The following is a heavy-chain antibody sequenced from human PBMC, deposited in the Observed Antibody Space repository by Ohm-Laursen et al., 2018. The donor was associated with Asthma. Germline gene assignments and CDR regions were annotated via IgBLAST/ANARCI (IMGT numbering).Heavy chain of an antibody. D-gene: IGHD3-22*01. J-gene: IGHJ6*02. V-gene: IGHV3-7*01. CDR3: ARGKGSSGYYNYYYYGMDV. CDR2: IKQDGSEK. CDR1: GFTFSSYW. Sequence: SLRLSCTAPGFTFSSYWMSWVRQAPGKGLEWVANIKQDGSEKYYVDSVKGRFTISRDNAKNSLYLQMNSLRAEDTAVYYCARGKGSSGYYNYYYYGMDVWGQGTTVTVSS.